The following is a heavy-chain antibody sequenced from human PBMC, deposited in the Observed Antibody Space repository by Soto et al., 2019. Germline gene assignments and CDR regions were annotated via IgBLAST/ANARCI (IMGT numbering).Heavy chain of an antibody. CDR2: ISSNGGSA. CDR1: GFTFSYYA. J-gene: IGHJ4*02. Sequence: EVQLVESGGGVVQPGGSLRLSCAASGFTFSYYAIHWVRQAPGKGLEYVSAISSNGGSASYATSVRGRLTISRDDSENTVYLQMGRLRAEDMDVYYCARRRDGTCYGRYDYWGQGTLVTVSS. D-gene: IGHD2-15*01. CDR3: ARRRDGTCYGRYDY. V-gene: IGHV3-64*01.